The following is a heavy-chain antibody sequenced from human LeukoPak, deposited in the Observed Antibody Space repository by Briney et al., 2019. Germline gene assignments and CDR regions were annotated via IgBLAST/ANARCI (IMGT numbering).Heavy chain of an antibody. Sequence: PGGSLRLSCAASGFSFINYGMSWVRQAPGKGLEWVADIKEEGRTTYYVDSVKGRFTISRDNAKNTLYLQMNSLRAEDTAVYYCARDSPAGTSWRSEPTFDYWGQGTLVTVTS. J-gene: IGHJ4*02. V-gene: IGHV3-7*04. CDR2: IKEEGRTT. D-gene: IGHD2-2*01. CDR1: GFSFINYG. CDR3: ARDSPAGTSWRSEPTFDY.